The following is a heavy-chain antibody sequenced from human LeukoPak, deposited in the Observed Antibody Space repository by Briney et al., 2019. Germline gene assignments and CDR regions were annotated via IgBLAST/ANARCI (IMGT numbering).Heavy chain of an antibody. CDR1: GFTFSDYY. CDR2: ISSSGSTI. J-gene: IGHJ4*02. CDR3: ARDLTMVRGVNDY. Sequence: GGSLRLSCAASGFTFSDYYMNWIRQAPGKGLEWVSYISSSGSTIYYADSVKGRFTISRDNAKNSLYLQMNSLRAEDTAVYYCARDLTMVRGVNDYWGQGTLVTVSS. V-gene: IGHV3-11*04. D-gene: IGHD3-10*01.